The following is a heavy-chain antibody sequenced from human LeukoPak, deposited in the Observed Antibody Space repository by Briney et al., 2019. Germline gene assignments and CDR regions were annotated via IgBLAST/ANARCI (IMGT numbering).Heavy chain of an antibody. V-gene: IGHV4-34*01. CDR2: IYYSGST. Sequence: PSETLSLTCAVYGGSFSGYYWSWIRQPPGKGLEWIGSIYYSGSTYYNPSLKSRVTISVDTSKNQFSLKLSSVTAADTAVYYCASLVLDSSGYYLDYWGQGTLVTVS. CDR3: ASLVLDSSGYYLDY. J-gene: IGHJ4*02. D-gene: IGHD3-22*01. CDR1: GGSFSGYY.